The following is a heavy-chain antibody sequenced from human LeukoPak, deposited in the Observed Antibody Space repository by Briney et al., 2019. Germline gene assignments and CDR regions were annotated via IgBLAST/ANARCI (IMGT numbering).Heavy chain of an antibody. J-gene: IGHJ4*02. CDR2: IYSGGST. Sequence: GGSLRLSCAASGFTVSTNYMSWVRQAPGKGLEWVSLIYSGGSTYHADSVKGRFTISRDNSKNTLHLQMNSLRAEDTAVYYCAKNQGSGSFALDYWGQGIRVTVSS. CDR3: AKNQGSGSFALDY. D-gene: IGHD1-26*01. CDR1: GFTVSTNY. V-gene: IGHV3-53*01.